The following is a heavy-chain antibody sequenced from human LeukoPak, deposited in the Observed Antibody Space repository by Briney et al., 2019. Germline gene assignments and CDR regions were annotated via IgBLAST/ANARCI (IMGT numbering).Heavy chain of an antibody. Sequence: GGSLRLSCAASGFTVSSNYMRWVRQAPGRGLEWVSVIYSGGSTYYADSLKGRFTLSRDNSKNTMYLQMNSLRAEDTAVYYCARGRPYYYDSSGYYPYDAFDIWGQGTMVTVSS. CDR3: ARGRPYYYDSSGYYPYDAFDI. D-gene: IGHD3-22*01. CDR1: GFTVSSNY. J-gene: IGHJ3*02. CDR2: IYSGGST. V-gene: IGHV3-53*01.